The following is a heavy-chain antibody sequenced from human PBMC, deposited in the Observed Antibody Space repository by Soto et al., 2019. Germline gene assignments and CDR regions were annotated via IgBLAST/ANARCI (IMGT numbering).Heavy chain of an antibody. D-gene: IGHD6-19*01. CDR1: GYTFTSYA. CDR2: INAGNGNT. Sequence: ASVKVSCKASGYTFTSYAMHWVRQAPGQRLEWMGWINAGNGNTKYSQKFQGRVTITRDTSASTAYMELSSLRSEDTAVYYCARPKRIAVAGTGKWYYYGMDVWGQGTTVTVSS. CDR3: ARPKRIAVAGTGKWYYYGMDV. V-gene: IGHV1-3*01. J-gene: IGHJ6*02.